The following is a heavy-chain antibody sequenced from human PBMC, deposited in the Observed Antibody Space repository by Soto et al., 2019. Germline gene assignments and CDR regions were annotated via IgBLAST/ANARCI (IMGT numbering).Heavy chain of an antibody. J-gene: IGHJ6*03. V-gene: IGHV1-69*01. CDR3: SVDFILSGGGYYYMDV. Sequence: QVQLVQSGAEVKKPASSVKVSCKASGGTFSSYAISWLRQAPGQGLECMGGINPIFGAANYAQKVQARVTITGVETTRTAYMETSSLRTEDTGVYYCSVDFILSGGGYYYMDVWGKGTTVTVSS. CDR1: GGTFSSYA. CDR2: INPIFGAA. D-gene: IGHD3-10*01.